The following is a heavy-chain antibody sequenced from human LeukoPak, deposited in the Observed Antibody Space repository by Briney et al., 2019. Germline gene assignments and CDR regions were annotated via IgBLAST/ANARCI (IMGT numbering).Heavy chain of an antibody. V-gene: IGHV1-2*02. J-gene: IGHJ6*03. Sequence: GASVKVSCKASGYTFTGYYMHWVRQAPGQGLEWMGWINPDSGGTNYAQKFQGRVTMTRDTSISTAYMELSRLRSDDTAVYYCAREPGSYSFYMDVWGKGTTVTVSS. CDR1: GYTFTGYY. CDR3: AREPGSYSFYMDV. D-gene: IGHD5-18*01. CDR2: INPDSGGT.